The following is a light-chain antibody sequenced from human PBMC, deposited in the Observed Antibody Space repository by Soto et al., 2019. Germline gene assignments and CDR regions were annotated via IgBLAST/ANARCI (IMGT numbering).Light chain of an antibody. CDR2: AAS. V-gene: IGKV1-9*01. CDR1: QGISSY. Sequence: TQLTQSPSSLSASVGDRVTITCRASQGISSYLAWYQQKPGKAPKLLIYAASTLQSGVPSRLSGSGSGTDFTLTISSLQPEDFATYYCQQLNSYPLTFGPGTKVDIK. CDR3: QQLNSYPLT. J-gene: IGKJ3*01.